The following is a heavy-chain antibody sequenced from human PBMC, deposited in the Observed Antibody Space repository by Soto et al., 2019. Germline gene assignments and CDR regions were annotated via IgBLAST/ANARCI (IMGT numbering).Heavy chain of an antibody. CDR2: ISYDGSNK. J-gene: IGHJ4*02. V-gene: IGHV3-30-3*01. CDR3: ARVYSSLDYGIDY. D-gene: IGHD6-6*01. CDR1: GFTFSSYS. Sequence: GGSLRLSCAAFGFTFSSYSMHWVRQTPGKGLEWVAAISYDGSNKYYADSVKGRFTISRDNSKNTLYLQMNSLRPEDTAVYYCARVYSSLDYGIDYWGQGTLVTVSS.